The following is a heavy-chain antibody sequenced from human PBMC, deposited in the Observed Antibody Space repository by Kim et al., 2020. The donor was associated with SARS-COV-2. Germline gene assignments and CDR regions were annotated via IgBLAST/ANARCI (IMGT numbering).Heavy chain of an antibody. Sequence: GSTYYAGSVKGRFTIARDNSKNTLYLQMNSLRAEDTAVYYCANYPSGPDYWGQGTLVTVSS. J-gene: IGHJ4*02. V-gene: IGHV3-23*01. CDR3: ANYPSGPDY. D-gene: IGHD3-10*01. CDR2: GST.